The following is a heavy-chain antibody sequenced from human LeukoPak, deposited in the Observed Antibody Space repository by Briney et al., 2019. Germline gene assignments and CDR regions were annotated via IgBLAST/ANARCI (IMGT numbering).Heavy chain of an antibody. CDR1: GFTFSSYA. V-gene: IGHV3-23*01. J-gene: IGHJ6*02. Sequence: GGSLRLSCSASGFTFSSYAMSWVRQAPGKGLEWVSAISGSGGSTYYADSVKGRFTISRDNSKNTLYLQMNSLSAEATAVYYCAKFPLPNYDFWSGYYTSDYYYYGMDVWGQGTTVTVSS. D-gene: IGHD3-3*01. CDR2: ISGSGGST. CDR3: AKFPLPNYDFWSGYYTSDYYYYGMDV.